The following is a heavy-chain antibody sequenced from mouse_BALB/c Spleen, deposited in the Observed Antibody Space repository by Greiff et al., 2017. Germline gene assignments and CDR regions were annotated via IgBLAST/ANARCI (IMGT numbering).Heavy chain of an antibody. CDR3: ARGGYGSSYGYFDV. D-gene: IGHD1-1*01. Sequence: QVQLKESGPGLVAPSQSLSITCTVSGFSLTSYGVHWVRQPPGKGLEWLGVIWAGGSTNYNSALMSRLSISKDNSKSQVFLKMNSLQTDDTAMYYCARGGYGSSYGYFDVWGAGTTVTVSS. V-gene: IGHV2-9*02. CDR2: IWAGGST. CDR1: GFSLTSYG. J-gene: IGHJ1*01.